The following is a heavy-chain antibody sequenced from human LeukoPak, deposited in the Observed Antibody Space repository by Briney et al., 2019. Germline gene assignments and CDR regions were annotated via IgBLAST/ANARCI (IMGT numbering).Heavy chain of an antibody. J-gene: IGHJ1*01. V-gene: IGHV3-7*01. CDR2: IKEDGSRE. D-gene: IGHD5-12*01. CDR1: GFTFSTYW. Sequence: PGGSLRLSCAASGFTFSTYWMTWVRQAPGKGLEWVANIKEDGSREYYVDSVKGRFTNSRDNAKNSLYLQMDSLTAEDTAVYYCARDSPGYGAYVSWGQGTLVSVSS. CDR3: ARDSPGYGAYVS.